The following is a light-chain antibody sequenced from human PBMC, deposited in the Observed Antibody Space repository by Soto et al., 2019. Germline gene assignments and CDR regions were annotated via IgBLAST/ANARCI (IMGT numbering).Light chain of an antibody. CDR1: QTVSSY. Sequence: EIVLTQSPATLSLSPGDRATLSCGASQTVSSYLAWYQQKPGQAPRLLIYGASNRATGIPARFSGSGSGTDFTLTISSLEPEDSAVYYCQQRGNCPPISFGQGTRLEIK. CDR2: GAS. CDR3: QQRGNCPPIS. J-gene: IGKJ5*01. V-gene: IGKV3-11*01.